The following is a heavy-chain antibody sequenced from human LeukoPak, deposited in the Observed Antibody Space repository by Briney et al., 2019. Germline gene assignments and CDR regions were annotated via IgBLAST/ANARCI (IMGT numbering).Heavy chain of an antibody. CDR2: ISGSGGST. Sequence: GGSLRLSCAASGFTFSSYGMSWVRQAPGKGLEWVSAISGSGGSTYYADSVKGRFTISRDNSKNTPYLLMTVLRADDTADYYCAKAPGGSGPYYFDYWGQGTLVTVSS. CDR3: AKAPGGSGPYYFDY. D-gene: IGHD2-15*01. CDR1: GFTFSSYG. V-gene: IGHV3-23*01. J-gene: IGHJ4*02.